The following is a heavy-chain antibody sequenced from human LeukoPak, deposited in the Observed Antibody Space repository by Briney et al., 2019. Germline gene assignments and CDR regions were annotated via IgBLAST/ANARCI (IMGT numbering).Heavy chain of an antibody. Sequence: SGPTLVNPTQTLTLTCTFSGFSLRTSGVGVGWIRQPPGKALEWLALIYWDDDKRYSPSLKSRLTITKDTSKNQVVLIMTNMDPVDTATYYCAHSSDLYDSSGSYLYYFDYWGQGTLVTVSS. CDR1: GFSLRTSGVG. J-gene: IGHJ4*02. D-gene: IGHD3-22*01. V-gene: IGHV2-5*02. CDR2: IYWDDDK. CDR3: AHSSDLYDSSGSYLYYFDY.